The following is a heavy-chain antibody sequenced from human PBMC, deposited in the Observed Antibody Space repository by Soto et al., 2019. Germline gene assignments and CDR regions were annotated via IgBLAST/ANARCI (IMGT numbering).Heavy chain of an antibody. J-gene: IGHJ6*02. CDR1: GASIRDYH. D-gene: IGHD6-19*01. CDR2: LYISGST. CDR3: ARMYNSGFYRPEGDYYFYGMDV. V-gene: IGHV4-4*07. Sequence: PSETLSLTCIVSGASIRDYHWSWVRQPAGKGLEWIGRLYISGSTKYNPSLKSRVTMSADTSVNQFSLTLRSVTAADTAIYYCARMYNSGFYRPEGDYYFYGMDVWCQGTTVTVSS.